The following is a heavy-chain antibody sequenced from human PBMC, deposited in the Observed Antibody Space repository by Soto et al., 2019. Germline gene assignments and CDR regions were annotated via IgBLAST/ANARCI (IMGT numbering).Heavy chain of an antibody. CDR2: IYASGST. CDR1: GGSISSYY. V-gene: IGHV4-4*07. J-gene: IGHJ6*02. D-gene: IGHD5-12*01. Sequence: SETLSLTCTVSGGSISSYYWSWIRQPAGKGLEWIGRIYASGSTNYNPSLKSRVTMSVDTSKNQFSLKLSSVTAADTAVYYCARVCREGLQYPGYYYYGMDVWGQGTTVTVSS. CDR3: ARVCREGLQYPGYYYYGMDV.